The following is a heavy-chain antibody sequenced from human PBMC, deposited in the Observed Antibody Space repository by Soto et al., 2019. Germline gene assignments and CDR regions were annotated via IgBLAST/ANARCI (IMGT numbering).Heavy chain of an antibody. J-gene: IGHJ6*03. CDR1: EFTSRGRS. CDR2: IDRVGPDS. D-gene: IGHD3-10*01. CDR3: ARGWFGPEV. Sequence: EVQLVESGGGLFHPGGSLRLSCEASEFTSRGRSVHWVRQAPGKGLLWVSGIDRVGPDSTNADSLKGRFTSSRDNAKNTVYLQMNSLRVEDTAVYYCARGWFGPEVWGKGTTVTVSS. V-gene: IGHV3-74*01.